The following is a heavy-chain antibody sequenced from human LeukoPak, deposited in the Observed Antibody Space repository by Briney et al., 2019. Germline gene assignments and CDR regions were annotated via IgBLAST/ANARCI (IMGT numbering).Heavy chain of an antibody. CDR1: GGSISTYY. Sequence: PSETLSLTCTVSGGSISTYYWSWIRQSPGKGLEWTGYIYYSGSTDYNPSVKRRVTISVDMSKNQFSLKLSSVTAADTAVYYCARRLGYYDSSGYHNWFDPWGQGTLVTVSS. J-gene: IGHJ5*02. D-gene: IGHD3-22*01. V-gene: IGHV4-59*01. CDR3: ARRLGYYDSSGYHNWFDP. CDR2: IYYSGST.